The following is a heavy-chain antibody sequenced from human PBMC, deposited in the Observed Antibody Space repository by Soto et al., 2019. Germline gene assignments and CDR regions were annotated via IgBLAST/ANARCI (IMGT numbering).Heavy chain of an antibody. CDR3: TTHLLTYYYDSSGPDY. V-gene: IGHV3-15*01. CDR2: IKSKTDGGTT. CDR1: GFTFSNAW. J-gene: IGHJ4*02. Sequence: LRLSCAASGFTFSNAWMSWVRQAPGKGLEWVGRIKSKTDGGTTDYAAPVKGRFTISRDDSKNTLYLQMNSLKTEDTAVYYCTTHLLTYYYDSSGPDYWGQGTLVTVS. D-gene: IGHD3-22*01.